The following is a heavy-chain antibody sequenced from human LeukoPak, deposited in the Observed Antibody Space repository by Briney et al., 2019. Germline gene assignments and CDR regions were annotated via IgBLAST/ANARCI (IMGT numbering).Heavy chain of an antibody. Sequence: SETLSLTCTVSGGSISTYYWSWIRQPPGKGLEWIGYIYYSGSTNYNPSLESRVTISVDTSKNQFSLKLSSVTAADTAVYYCARDYYYGSGSSYGMDVWGQGTTVTVSS. CDR2: IYYSGST. D-gene: IGHD3-10*01. V-gene: IGHV4-59*01. CDR1: GGSISTYY. J-gene: IGHJ6*02. CDR3: ARDYYYGSGSSYGMDV.